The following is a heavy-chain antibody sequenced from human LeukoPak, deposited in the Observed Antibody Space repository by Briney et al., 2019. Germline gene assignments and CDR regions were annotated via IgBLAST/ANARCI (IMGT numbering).Heavy chain of an antibody. CDR3: AKVEWPDASSI. D-gene: IGHD3-3*01. J-gene: IGHJ3*02. V-gene: IGHV3-23*01. CDR1: GFTYSSYA. Sequence: GGSLRLSCVASGFTYSSYAMTWVRQAPGKGLEWVSLIRSSGDNTYYADSVEGRFTISRDNSKNTLYLQMNSLRAEDTAIYYCAKVEWPDASSIWGQGTMVTVSS. CDR2: IRSSGDNT.